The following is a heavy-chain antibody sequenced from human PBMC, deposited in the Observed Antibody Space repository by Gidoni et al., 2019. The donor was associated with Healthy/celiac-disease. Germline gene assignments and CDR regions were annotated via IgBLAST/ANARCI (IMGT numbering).Heavy chain of an antibody. CDR3: ARETVTTSLGEIDY. D-gene: IGHD4-17*01. V-gene: IGHV3-33*01. CDR2: IWYDGSNK. Sequence: QVQLVESGGGVVQPGRSLRLSCAASGFTFSSYGMHWVRQAPGKGLEWVAVIWYDGSNKYYADSVKGRFTISRDNSKNTLYLQMNSLRAEDTAVYYCARETVTTSLGEIDYWGQGTLVTVSS. J-gene: IGHJ4*02. CDR1: GFTFSSYG.